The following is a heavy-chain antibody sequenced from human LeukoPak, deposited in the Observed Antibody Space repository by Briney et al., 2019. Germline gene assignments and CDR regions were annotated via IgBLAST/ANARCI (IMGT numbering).Heavy chain of an antibody. CDR2: ISYDGTNK. CDR3: ARDRTPNWSAYSNPTFHY. CDR1: GFTFSDYW. V-gene: IGHV3-30*03. J-gene: IGHJ4*02. Sequence: GGSLRLSCAASGFTFSDYWMTWVRQAPGKGPEWVAVISYDGTNKNYADSVKGRFTISRDNSKNTLYLQLNSLRAEDAAVYYCARDRTPNWSAYSNPTFHYWGQGTLVAVSS. D-gene: IGHD4-11*01.